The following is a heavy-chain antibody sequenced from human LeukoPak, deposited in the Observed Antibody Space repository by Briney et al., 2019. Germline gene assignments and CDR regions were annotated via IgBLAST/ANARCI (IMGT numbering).Heavy chain of an antibody. CDR2: IYTSGST. J-gene: IGHJ4*02. V-gene: IGHV4-4*07. CDR3: ARESGYYYDTSGYTFDY. Sequence: SETLSLTCAVSGGSSNNYYWSWIRQSAGKGLEWIGRIYTSGSTNYNPSLKSRVSMSVDTSKNQFSLRLRSVTAADTAVYYCARESGYYYDTSGYTFDYWGQGILVTVSS. CDR1: GGSSNNYY. D-gene: IGHD3-22*01.